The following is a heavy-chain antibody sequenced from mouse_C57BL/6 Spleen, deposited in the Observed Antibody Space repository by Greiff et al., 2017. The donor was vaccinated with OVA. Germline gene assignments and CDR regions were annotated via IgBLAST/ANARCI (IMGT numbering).Heavy chain of an antibody. V-gene: IGHV14-2*01. CDR3: ARRHLSHWYFDV. D-gene: IGHD1-1*01. CDR1: GFNIQDYY. Sequence: VQLQQSGAELVKPGASVKLSCTASGFNIQDYYMHWVKQRTEQGLEWIGRIDPEDGETKYDPKFQGKATITADTSSNTAYLQLSSLTSEDTAVYYCARRHLSHWYFDVWGTGTTVTVSS. J-gene: IGHJ1*03. CDR2: IDPEDGET.